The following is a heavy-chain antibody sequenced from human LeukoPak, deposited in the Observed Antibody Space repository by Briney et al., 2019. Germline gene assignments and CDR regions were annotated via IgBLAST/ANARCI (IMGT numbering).Heavy chain of an antibody. J-gene: IGHJ4*02. CDR2: IKQDGSEK. CDR3: ARENIPRGYSYGYSY. CDR1: GFTFSSYG. V-gene: IGHV3-7*01. Sequence: GGSLRLSCAASGFTFSSYGMHWVRQAPGKGLEWVANIKQDGSEKYYVDSVKGRFTISRDNAKNSLYLQMNSLRAEDTAVYYCARENIPRGYSYGYSYWGQGTLVTVSS. D-gene: IGHD5-18*01.